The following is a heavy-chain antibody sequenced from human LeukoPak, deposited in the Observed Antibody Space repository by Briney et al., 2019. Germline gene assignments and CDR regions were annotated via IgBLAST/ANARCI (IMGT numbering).Heavy chain of an antibody. V-gene: IGHV4-34*01. D-gene: IGHD3-3*02. CDR2: INHSGST. Sequence: SETLSLTCAVYGGSFSDYYWNCIRQPPGKGLESIGEINHSGSTNYNPSIKSRVTISVDTSKNQFSLKLSSVTAADTAVYYCASAPRIFGVALDYWGQGTLVTVSS. CDR1: GGSFSDYY. J-gene: IGHJ4*02. CDR3: ASAPRIFGVALDY.